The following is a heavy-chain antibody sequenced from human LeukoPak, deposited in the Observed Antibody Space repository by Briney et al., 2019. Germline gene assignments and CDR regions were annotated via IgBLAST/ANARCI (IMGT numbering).Heavy chain of an antibody. D-gene: IGHD2-8*02. J-gene: IGHJ4*02. CDR1: GFTFSTYG. CDR3: ARITGGAFFDY. Sequence: GRSLRLSCAASGFTFSTYGMHWVRQAPGKGLEWVAFIWYDGTRKYYADFVKGRFSISRDNSKNTLYLQMNSLRAEDTAVYYCARITGGAFFDYWGQGTLVTVSS. V-gene: IGHV3-33*01. CDR2: IWYDGTRK.